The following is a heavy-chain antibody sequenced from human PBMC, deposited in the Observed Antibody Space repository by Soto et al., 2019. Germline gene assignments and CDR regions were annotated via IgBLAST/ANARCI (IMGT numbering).Heavy chain of an antibody. CDR1: GYTFTSYG. CDR3: ARRASGYPRYYYGMDV. Sequence: ASVKVSCKASGYTFTSYGISWVRQAPGQELEWMGWISAYNGNTNYAQKLQGRVTMTTDTSTSTAYMELRSLRSDDTAVYYCARRASGYPRYYYGMDVWGKGTTVTVSS. V-gene: IGHV1-18*04. D-gene: IGHD5-12*01. CDR2: ISAYNGNT. J-gene: IGHJ6*04.